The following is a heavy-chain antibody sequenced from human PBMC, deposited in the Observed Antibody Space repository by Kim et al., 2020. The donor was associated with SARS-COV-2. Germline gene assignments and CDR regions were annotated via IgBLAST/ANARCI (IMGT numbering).Heavy chain of an antibody. CDR2: IYYSGST. J-gene: IGHJ3*02. D-gene: IGHD2-15*01. CDR3: ARGGDVGIFFFPAFDI. V-gene: IGHV4-30-4*01. CDR1: GGSISSGDYY. Sequence: SETLSLTCTVSGGSISSGDYYWSWIRQPPGKGLEWIGYIYYSGSTYYNPSLKSRVTISVDTSKNQFSLKLSSVTAADTAVYYCARGGDVGIFFFPAFDIWGQGTMVTVSS.